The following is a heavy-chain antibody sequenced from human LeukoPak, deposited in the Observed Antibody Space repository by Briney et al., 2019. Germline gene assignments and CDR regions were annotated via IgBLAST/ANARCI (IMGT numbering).Heavy chain of an antibody. CDR1: GFTFGSYW. V-gene: IGHV3-7*03. J-gene: IGHJ4*02. CDR3: ARAKSLFDS. CDR2: IKQDGSEK. D-gene: IGHD3-10*01. Sequence: PGGSLRLSCAASGFTFGSYWMSWVRQAPGKGLEWVANIKQDGSEKYYVDSVKGRFTISRDSAKNSLYLQMNSLRAEDTAVYYCARAKSLFDSRGQGTLVTVSS.